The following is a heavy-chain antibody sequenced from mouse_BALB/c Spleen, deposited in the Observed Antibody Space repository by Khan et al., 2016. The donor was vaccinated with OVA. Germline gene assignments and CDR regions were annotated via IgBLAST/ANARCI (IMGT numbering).Heavy chain of an antibody. CDR1: GFTFNNYA. V-gene: IGHV5-9-3*01. CDR2: VSSGGSYT. J-gene: IGHJ2*01. D-gene: IGHD2-3*01. CDR3: ARQGGIYDGPFDY. Sequence: EVELVESGGGLVKPGGSLKLSCAASGFTFNNYAMSWVRQTPEKRLEWVATVSSGGSYTYYPDSVKGRCTISGDNAENALNRQMSSLRSVDTAMYYCARQGGIYDGPFDYWGQGTTLTVSS.